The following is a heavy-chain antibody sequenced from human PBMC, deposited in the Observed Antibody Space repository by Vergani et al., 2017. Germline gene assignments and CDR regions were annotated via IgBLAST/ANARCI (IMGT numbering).Heavy chain of an antibody. CDR2: IGKDGITT. CDR1: GFTFSNFG. J-gene: IGHJ4*02. D-gene: IGHD2-21*02. Sequence: QVQLVESAGGVVQPGGSLRLSCAASGFTFSNFGMHWIRQAPGKGLEWLAYIGKDGITTRYRDAVKGRFTVSRDNSKDILYLQRDSLRREDTALYYCAKYLRDSTDGLPDSWCPGTLVIVSS. V-gene: IGHV3-30*02. CDR3: AKYLRDSTDGLPDS.